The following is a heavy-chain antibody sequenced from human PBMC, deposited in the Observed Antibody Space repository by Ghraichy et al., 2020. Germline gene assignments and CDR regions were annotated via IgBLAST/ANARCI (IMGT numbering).Heavy chain of an antibody. CDR2: INSSGGST. D-gene: IGHD2-15*01. J-gene: IGHJ4*02. CDR3: ARIQTYCSGGSCYLLGFDY. Sequence: ASVKVSFPSSGYTFPLYYMHCFLQAPGQVLEWMVIINSSGGSTSYVQKFQGRVTMTRDTSTSTVYMALSSLRSEDTGVYSCARIQTYCSGGSCYLLGFDYWGQGTLVTVSS. CDR1: GYTFPLYY. V-gene: IGHV1-46*01.